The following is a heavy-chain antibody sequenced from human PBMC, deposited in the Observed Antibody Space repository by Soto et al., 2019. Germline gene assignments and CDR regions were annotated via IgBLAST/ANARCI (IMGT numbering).Heavy chain of an antibody. CDR1: GDSITNNHW. V-gene: IGHV4-4*02. Sequence: QMQLRESGPGLVKPSGTLSLTCTVYGDSITNNHWCSWVRQPPGKGPELIGEIYHTGIANYTPSLESRVAFSVHKAKNQFSLSLTSVAAAETAVYYCVSKLGPYYYGLDVWGQGTTVAVSS. CDR2: IYHTGIA. D-gene: IGHD3-16*01. CDR3: VSKLGPYYYGLDV. J-gene: IGHJ6*02.